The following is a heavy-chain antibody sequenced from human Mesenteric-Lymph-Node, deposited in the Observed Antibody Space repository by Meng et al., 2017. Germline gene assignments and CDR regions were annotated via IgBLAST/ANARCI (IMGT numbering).Heavy chain of an antibody. D-gene: IGHD2-15*01. CDR2: IIPIFGTA. CDR3: ARGEGCCSGSSCYPDAFDI. Sequence: SVKVSCKASGGTFSSYAISRVRQAPGQGLEWMGGIIPIFGTANYAQKFQGRVTITTDESTSTAYMEMSSLWSEDTAVDYCARGEGCCSGSSCYPDAFDIWGQGTMVTVSS. CDR1: GGTFSSYA. J-gene: IGHJ3*02. V-gene: IGHV1-69*05.